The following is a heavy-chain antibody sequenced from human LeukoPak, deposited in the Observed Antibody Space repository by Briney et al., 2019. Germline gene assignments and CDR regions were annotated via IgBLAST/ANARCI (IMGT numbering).Heavy chain of an antibody. Sequence: PGGSLRLSWAASGFSFRNYWMGWVRQAPGKGLEGVANTKPDGSAEHYADSVRGRFSTSRDNANNLLYLQMSRLRAQDTTVYYCARDGGLLTNFDWGGEGSLVTASS. D-gene: IGHD2-15*01. CDR3: ARDGGLLTNFDW. J-gene: IGHJ4*02. CDR1: GFSFRNYW. CDR2: TKPDGSAE. V-gene: IGHV3-7*01.